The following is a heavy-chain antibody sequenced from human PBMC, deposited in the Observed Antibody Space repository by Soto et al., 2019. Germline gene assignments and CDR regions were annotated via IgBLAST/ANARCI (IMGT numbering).Heavy chain of an antibody. J-gene: IGHJ6*02. D-gene: IGHD2-15*01. Sequence: GESLKISCKGSGYSFTSYWIGWVRQMPGKGLEWMGIIYPGDSDTRYSPSFQGQVTISADKSISTAYLQWSSLKASDTAMYYCARLGTDIGYYYGMDVWGQGTTVTVSS. CDR2: IYPGDSDT. CDR1: GYSFTSYW. V-gene: IGHV5-51*01. CDR3: ARLGTDIGYYYGMDV.